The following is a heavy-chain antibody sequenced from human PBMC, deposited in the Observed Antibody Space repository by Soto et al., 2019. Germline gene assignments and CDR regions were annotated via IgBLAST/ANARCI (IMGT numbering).Heavy chain of an antibody. CDR2: IKRKSDGGTI. V-gene: IGHV3-15*07. Sequence: GGSLRLSCVASDFTLTNAWVNWVRQTPGKGLEWVGRIKRKSDGGTINYDEAVKGRFTISKDDSTDTLYLQMDNLKTEDTAVYYCTTEYYGGFEYWGQGT. CDR1: DFTLTNAW. D-gene: IGHD3-3*01. CDR3: TTEYYGGFEY. J-gene: IGHJ4*02.